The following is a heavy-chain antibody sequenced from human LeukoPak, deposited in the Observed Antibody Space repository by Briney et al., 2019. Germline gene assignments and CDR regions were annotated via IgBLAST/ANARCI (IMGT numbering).Heavy chain of an antibody. V-gene: IGHV3-74*01. Sequence: GGSLRLSCAASRFTLSSYWMHWVRQAPGKGLVWVSRINTDGSSTNYADSVKGRFTISRDNAMNTLYLQMNSLRAEDTAVYYCATLSGYWGQGTLVTVPS. J-gene: IGHJ4*02. CDR2: INTDGSST. CDR3: ATLSGY. CDR1: RFTLSSYW. D-gene: IGHD3-10*01.